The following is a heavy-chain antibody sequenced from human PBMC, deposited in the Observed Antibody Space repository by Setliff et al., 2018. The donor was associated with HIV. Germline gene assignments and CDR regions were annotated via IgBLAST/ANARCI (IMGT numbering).Heavy chain of an antibody. CDR2: ISHSGNT. J-gene: IGHJ5*02. V-gene: IGHV4-39*01. D-gene: IGHD2-15*01. Sequence: SLTCTVSGGSVTNTKSYWGWIRQPPGKGLEWIASISHSGNTYYNPSLNSRVTISLDTSKNQFSLKLTSVTAADTAVYYCALPYCSGGNCWSSASLPPAGWFDPWGQGTLVTVSS. CDR1: GGSVTNTKSY. CDR3: ALPYCSGGNCWSSASLPPAGWFDP.